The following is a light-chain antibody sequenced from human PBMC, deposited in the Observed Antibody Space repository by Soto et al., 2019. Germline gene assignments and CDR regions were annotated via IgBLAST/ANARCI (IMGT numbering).Light chain of an antibody. CDR1: QTVSNNY. J-gene: IGKJ2*01. CDR2: GSS. V-gene: IGKV3-20*01. CDR3: QQYGSSPPYT. Sequence: EVVLTQSPVTLSLSPGERATLSCRASQTVSNNYLAWYQQKPGQAPRLLIFGSSDRATGIPDRFSGSGSGTDFPLTISRLVPEDFAVYYCQQYGSSPPYTFGQGTKLEIK.